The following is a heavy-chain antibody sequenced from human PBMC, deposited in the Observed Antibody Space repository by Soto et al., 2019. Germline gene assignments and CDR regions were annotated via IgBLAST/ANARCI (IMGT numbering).Heavy chain of an antibody. J-gene: IGHJ4*01. CDR1: GGSMSSYY. CDR3: ARGYSGYDAALDY. Sequence: QVQLQESGPGLVKPSETLSLTCTVSGGSMSSYYWTWIRQPPGKGLEWIGYIYNSERSNYSPSLKGRVTMSIDTSKNQFSLKLTSVTAADTAVYYCARGYSGYDAALDYWGQGTLVTVSS. V-gene: IGHV4-59*01. CDR2: IYNSERS. D-gene: IGHD5-12*01.